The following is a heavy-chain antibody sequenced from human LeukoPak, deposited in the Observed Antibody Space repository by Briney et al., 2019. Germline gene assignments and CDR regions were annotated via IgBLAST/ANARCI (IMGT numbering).Heavy chain of an antibody. CDR3: ARDTPQLRYAGHGDY. D-gene: IGHD2-8*01. J-gene: IGHJ4*02. V-gene: IGHV1-2*02. CDR1: GYTFTGYY. Sequence: ASVKVSCKASGYTFTGYYMHWVRQAPGQGLEWMGWINPNSGGTNYAQKFQGRVTMTRDTSISTAYMELSRLRSDDTAVYYCARDTPQLRYAGHGDYWGQGTLVTVSS. CDR2: INPNSGGT.